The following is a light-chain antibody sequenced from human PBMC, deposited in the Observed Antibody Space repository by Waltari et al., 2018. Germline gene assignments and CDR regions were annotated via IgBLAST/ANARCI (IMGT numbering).Light chain of an antibody. CDR1: QSIADN. Sequence: EIAMTQSPATLSVSPGERATFSCRASQSIADNLAWYQQKPAQAPRLLIYGASTRATGVPGRFRGSGSGTEFTLTISSLQSEDVAIYYCQQYNHWPPITFGQGTRLEIK. J-gene: IGKJ5*01. CDR3: QQYNHWPPIT. CDR2: GAS. V-gene: IGKV3-15*01.